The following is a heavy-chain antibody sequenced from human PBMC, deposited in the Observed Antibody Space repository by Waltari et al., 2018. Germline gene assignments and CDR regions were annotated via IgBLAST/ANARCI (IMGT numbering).Heavy chain of an antibody. D-gene: IGHD6-6*01. CDR3: ARRSIAAPLDY. Sequence: QVQLQQWGAGLLKPSETLSLTCAVYGGSFRGYYWSWIRQPPGKGLEWIGEINHSGSTNYNPSLKSRVTISVDTSKNQFSLKLSSVTAADTAVYYCARRSIAAPLDYWGQGTLVTVSS. V-gene: IGHV4-34*01. CDR1: GGSFRGYY. CDR2: INHSGST. J-gene: IGHJ4*02.